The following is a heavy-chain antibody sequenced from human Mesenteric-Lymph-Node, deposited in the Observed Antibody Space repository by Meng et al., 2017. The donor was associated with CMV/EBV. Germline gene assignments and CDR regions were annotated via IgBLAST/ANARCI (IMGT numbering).Heavy chain of an antibody. CDR1: VSCNPAA. CDR3: ARSSFLVPAAPFDY. Sequence: VSCNPAARHLLRPSPSSGLEWLGRTYPWSKWFSDYAVSVTSRISINPDTAKNQFSLHLNSVTPEDTAVYSCARSSFLVPAAPFDYWGQGTLVTVSS. D-gene: IGHD2-2*01. J-gene: IGHJ4*02. V-gene: IGHV6-1*01. CDR2: TYPWSKWFS.